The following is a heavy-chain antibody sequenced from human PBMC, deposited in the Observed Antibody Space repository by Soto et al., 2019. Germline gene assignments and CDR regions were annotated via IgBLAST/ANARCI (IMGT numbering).Heavy chain of an antibody. V-gene: IGHV1-2*02. J-gene: IGHJ6*02. Sequence: QEQLVQSGAEVKKPGASVKVSCKASGYTFSGYYIHWLRQAPGQGLEWMGWINPNSGGTNYAQKFQGSATVPTATPPSTAYMELTRLTPADTALYYCATSLTEGYCTITGCYTRPLYGMDVWGQGTTVTVSS. CDR3: ATSLTEGYCTITGCYTRPLYGMDV. D-gene: IGHD2-2*02. CDR1: GYTFSGYY. CDR2: INPNSGGT.